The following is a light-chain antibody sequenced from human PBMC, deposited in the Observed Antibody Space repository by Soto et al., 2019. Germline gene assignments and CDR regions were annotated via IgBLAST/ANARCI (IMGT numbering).Light chain of an antibody. V-gene: IGKV1-39*01. CDR2: AAS. Sequence: DLQMTQSPSSLSASVGDRVSITCRASQSIRSYLNWYQQNPGKAPKLLIYAASSLQSGVPSRFSGSGSGTDFTLTISSLQPEDCATYYCQQSYSTPITFGQGTRLEIK. CDR1: QSIRSY. CDR3: QQSYSTPIT. J-gene: IGKJ5*01.